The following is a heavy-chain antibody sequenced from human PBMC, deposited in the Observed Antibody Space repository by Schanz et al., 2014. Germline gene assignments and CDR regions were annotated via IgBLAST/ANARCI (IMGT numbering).Heavy chain of an antibody. CDR3: ARAGQDYSDSSGYATYYFGN. V-gene: IGHV1-46*01. J-gene: IGHJ4*02. Sequence: QVQLVQSGAEVKKPGASVKVSCKASGYTFTGYHMHWVRQAPGQGLEWMATINPSGGSTSFAQKFQGRVTMTRATSTSTVNMELTSLRSEDTAVYYCARAGQDYSDSSGYATYYFGNWGQGTLVTVSS. CDR2: INPSGGST. D-gene: IGHD3-22*01. CDR1: GYTFTGYH.